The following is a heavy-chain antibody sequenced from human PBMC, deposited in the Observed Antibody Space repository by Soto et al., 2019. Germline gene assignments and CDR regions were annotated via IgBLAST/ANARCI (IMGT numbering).Heavy chain of an antibody. V-gene: IGHV4-59*01. D-gene: IGHD5-18*01. J-gene: IGHJ4*02. CDR1: GGSISSYY. Sequence: SETLSLTCTVSGGSISSYYWSWIRQPPGKGLEWIGYIYYSGSTNYNPSLKSRVTISVDTSKNQFSLKLSSVTAADTAVYYCATQRLGYGYIEDHWGQGTLVTVSS. CDR3: ATQRLGYGYIEDH. CDR2: IYYSGST.